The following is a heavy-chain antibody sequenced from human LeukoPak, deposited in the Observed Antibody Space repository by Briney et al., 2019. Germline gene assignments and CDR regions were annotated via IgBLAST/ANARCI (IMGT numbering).Heavy chain of an antibody. V-gene: IGHV1-69*05. Sequence: GASVKVSCKASGGTFSSYAISWVRQAPGQGLEWMGGIIPIFGTANYAQKFQGRVTITTDESASTAYMELSSLRPEDTAVYYCARGVWAAQAISDAFDIWGQGTMVTVSS. CDR1: GGTFSSYA. D-gene: IGHD6-6*01. CDR3: ARGVWAAQAISDAFDI. J-gene: IGHJ3*02. CDR2: IIPIFGTA.